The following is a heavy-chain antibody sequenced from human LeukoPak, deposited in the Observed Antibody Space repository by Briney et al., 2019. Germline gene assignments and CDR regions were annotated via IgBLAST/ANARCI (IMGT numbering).Heavy chain of an antibody. J-gene: IGHJ4*02. CDR1: GFTFTNAW. CDR3: TTLTMIAVVTTTPLDY. V-gene: IGHV3-15*07. D-gene: IGHD3-22*01. Sequence: SGGSLRLSCAASGFTFTNAWMNWVRQAPGKGLEWVGRIKTKTDGGTTDYAAPVKGRFTISRDDSKNTLYLQMNSLKTEDTAVYYCTTLTMIAVVTTTPLDYWGQGTLVTVSS. CDR2: IKTKTDGGTT.